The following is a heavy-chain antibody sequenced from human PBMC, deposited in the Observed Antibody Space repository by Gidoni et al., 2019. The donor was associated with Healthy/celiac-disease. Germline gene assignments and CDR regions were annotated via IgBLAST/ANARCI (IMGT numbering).Heavy chain of an antibody. Sequence: QVQLQESGPGLVKPSQTLSLTCTVSGGSISSGSYYWSWIRQPAGKGLEWIGRIYTSGSTNYNPSLKSRVAISVDTSKNQFSLKLSSVTAADTAVYYCARDGLLNDSSGYYYRGLDYWGQGTLVTVSS. CDR3: ARDGLLNDSSGYYYRGLDY. CDR2: IYTSGST. V-gene: IGHV4-61*02. J-gene: IGHJ4*02. D-gene: IGHD3-22*01. CDR1: GGSISSGSYY.